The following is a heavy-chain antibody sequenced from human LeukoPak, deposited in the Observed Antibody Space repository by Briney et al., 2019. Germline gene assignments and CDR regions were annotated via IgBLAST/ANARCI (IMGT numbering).Heavy chain of an antibody. CDR2: TYYNSKWYN. J-gene: IGHJ4*02. CDR1: GDSVSSNSAA. D-gene: IGHD6-19*01. Sequence: SQTLSLTCAISGDSVSSNSAAWNWIRQSPSRGLEWLGRTYYNSKWYNDYAVSLKSRITINPDTSKNQFSLQLKSVTPEDTAVYYCAKDSGWRFDHWGQGTLVTVTS. CDR3: AKDSGWRFDH. V-gene: IGHV6-1*01.